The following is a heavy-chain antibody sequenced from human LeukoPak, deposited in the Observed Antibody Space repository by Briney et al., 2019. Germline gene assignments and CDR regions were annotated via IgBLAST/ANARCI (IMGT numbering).Heavy chain of an antibody. CDR1: GYTFTSYD. CDR3: ARRRVYCSSTSCSYYFDY. Sequence: ASVKVSCKASGYTFTSYDINWVRQATGQGLEWMGWMNPNSGNTGYAQKFQGRVTMTRNTSISTAYMELSSLRSEDTAMYYCARRRVYCSSTSCSYYFDYWGQGTLVTVPS. CDR2: MNPNSGNT. J-gene: IGHJ4*02. V-gene: IGHV1-8*01. D-gene: IGHD2-2*01.